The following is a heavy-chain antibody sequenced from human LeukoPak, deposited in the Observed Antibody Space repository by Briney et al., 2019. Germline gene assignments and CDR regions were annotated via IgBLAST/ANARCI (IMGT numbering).Heavy chain of an antibody. J-gene: IGHJ4*02. CDR3: ARHSTRDYVDY. V-gene: IGHV3-48*03. D-gene: IGHD2-21*01. Sequence: GGSLRLSCAASGFTFSSYEMNWVRQAPGKGLEWVSYISSSGSTIYYADSVKGRFTISRDNAKNSLYLQMNSLRAEDTAVYYCARHSTRDYVDYWGQGTLVTVSS. CDR1: GFTFSSYE. CDR2: ISSSGSTI.